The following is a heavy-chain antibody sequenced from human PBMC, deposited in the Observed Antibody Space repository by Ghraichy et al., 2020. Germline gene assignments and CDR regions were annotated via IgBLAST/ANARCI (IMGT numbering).Heavy chain of an antibody. CDR1: GFTFSTYS. V-gene: IGHV3-30-3*01. CDR2: ISHDGSNK. Sequence: GGSLRLSCAASGFTFSTYSMHWVRQAPGKGLEWVAVISHDGSNKYYAASVKGRFTISRDNSMNTLYLQMNSLRPEDTAAYYCARDIKSSSWSYYYYAMDVWGQGTTVTVSS. CDR3: ARDIKSSSWSYYYYAMDV. J-gene: IGHJ6*02. D-gene: IGHD6-13*01.